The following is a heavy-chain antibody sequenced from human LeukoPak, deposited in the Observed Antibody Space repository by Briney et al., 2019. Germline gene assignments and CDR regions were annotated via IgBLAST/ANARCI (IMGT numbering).Heavy chain of an antibody. CDR1: GFTFSSYG. CDR2: ISYDGSNK. V-gene: IGHV3-30*18. Sequence: GRSLSLSCAASGFTFSSYGMHWVRQAPGKGLEWVAVISYDGSNKYYADSVKGRFTISRDNSKNTLYLQMNSLRAEDTAMYYCAKEVQVERRKDGFDIWGQGTMVTVSS. D-gene: IGHD1-1*01. CDR3: AKEVQVERRKDGFDI. J-gene: IGHJ3*02.